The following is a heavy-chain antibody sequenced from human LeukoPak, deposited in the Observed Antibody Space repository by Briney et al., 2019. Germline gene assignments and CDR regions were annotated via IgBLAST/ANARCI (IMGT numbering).Heavy chain of an antibody. CDR2: INPNSGGT. V-gene: IGHV1-2*02. J-gene: IGHJ5*02. Sequence: ASVKVSCKASGYTFTGYYMHWVRQAPGQGLEWMGWINPNSGGTNYAQKFQGRVTMTRDTSISTAYMELSRLRSDDTAVYYCARDRKITMSTSLRFDPWGQGTLVTVSS. CDR1: GYTFTGYY. CDR3: ARDRKITMSTSLRFDP. D-gene: IGHD3-10*02.